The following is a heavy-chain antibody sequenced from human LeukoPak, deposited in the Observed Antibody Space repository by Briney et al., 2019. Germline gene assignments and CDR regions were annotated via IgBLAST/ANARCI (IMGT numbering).Heavy chain of an antibody. Sequence: PGGSLRLSCAASGFTFSSYSMNWVRQAPGKGLEWVSSISSSSSYIYYADSVKGRFTISRDNAKNSLYLQMNSLRAEDTAVYYCARDSYYDFWSGEPLDIWGQGTMVTVSS. V-gene: IGHV3-21*01. J-gene: IGHJ3*02. D-gene: IGHD3-3*01. CDR3: ARDSYYDFWSGEPLDI. CDR2: ISSSSSYI. CDR1: GFTFSSYS.